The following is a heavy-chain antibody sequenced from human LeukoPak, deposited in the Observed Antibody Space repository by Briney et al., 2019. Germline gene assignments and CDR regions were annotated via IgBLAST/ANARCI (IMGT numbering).Heavy chain of an antibody. CDR1: RFTFSAYG. CDR3: AKGGATGLVRCWFDP. V-gene: IGHV3-23*01. J-gene: IGHJ5*02. D-gene: IGHD6-13*01. Sequence: PGGSLRLSCAASRFTFSAYGMNWVRQAPGKGLEWVSGISGSGDNTYYTDSVKGRFTISRDNSKNTLYLQMNSLRAEDTAVYYCAKGGATGLVRCWFDPWGQGTLVTVSS. CDR2: ISGSGDNT.